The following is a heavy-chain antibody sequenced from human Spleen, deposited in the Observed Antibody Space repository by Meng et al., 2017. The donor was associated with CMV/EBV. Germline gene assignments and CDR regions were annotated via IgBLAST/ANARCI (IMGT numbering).Heavy chain of an antibody. J-gene: IGHJ5*02. CDR3: ARGRITMVRGLIVSGRNWFDP. V-gene: IGHV4-39*07. CDR1: GGSISTSTYY. Sequence: SETLSLTCTVSGGSISTSTYYWGWIRQPPGKGLEWIGSIYYSGGTYYNPSLKSRVTISVDTSKNQFSLKLKSVTAADTAVYYCARGRITMVRGLIVSGRNWFDPWGQGTLVTVSS. D-gene: IGHD3-10*01. CDR2: IYYSGGT.